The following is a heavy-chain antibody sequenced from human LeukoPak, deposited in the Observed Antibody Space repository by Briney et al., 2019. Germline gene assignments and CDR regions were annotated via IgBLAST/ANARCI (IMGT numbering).Heavy chain of an antibody. CDR2: INHSGST. J-gene: IGHJ6*02. D-gene: IGHD3-3*01. CDR3: ASALGTYDFWSGYYRGSRNYGMGV. V-gene: IGHV4-34*01. Sequence: SSETLSLTCAVYGGSFSGYYWSWIRQPPGKGLEWIGEINHSGSTNYNPSLKSRVTISVDTSKNQFSLKLSSVTAADTAVYYCASALGTYDFWSGYYRGSRNYGMGVWGQGTTVTVSS. CDR1: GGSFSGYY.